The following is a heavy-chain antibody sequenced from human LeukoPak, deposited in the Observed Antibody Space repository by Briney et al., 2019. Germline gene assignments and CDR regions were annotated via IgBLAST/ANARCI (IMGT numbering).Heavy chain of an antibody. D-gene: IGHD3-3*01. CDR1: GFTFSSYA. Sequence: GGSLRLSCAASGFTFSSYAMSWVRQAPGKGLEWVSAISGSGGSTYYADSVKGQFTISRDNSKNTLYLQMNSLRAEDTAVYYCAKDIQDFWSGYSPQPFDYWGQGTLVTVSS. CDR3: AKDIQDFWSGYSPQPFDY. CDR2: ISGSGGST. J-gene: IGHJ4*02. V-gene: IGHV3-23*01.